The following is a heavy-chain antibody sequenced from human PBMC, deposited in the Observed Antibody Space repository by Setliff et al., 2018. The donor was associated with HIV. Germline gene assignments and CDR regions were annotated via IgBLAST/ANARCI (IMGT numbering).Heavy chain of an antibody. D-gene: IGHD3-10*01. CDR2: IKADGTDK. V-gene: IGHV3-7*03. CDR1: GFTLSNYW. Sequence: PGGSLRLSCAASGFTLSNYWMHWVRQPPGKGLEWVANIKADGTDKYYVDSVKGRFAISRDNSKNSLYLQMNSLRAEDTAVYYCAKENGYYYGSGSYYKGYFDYWGQGTLVTVSS. J-gene: IGHJ4*02. CDR3: AKENGYYYGSGSYYKGYFDY.